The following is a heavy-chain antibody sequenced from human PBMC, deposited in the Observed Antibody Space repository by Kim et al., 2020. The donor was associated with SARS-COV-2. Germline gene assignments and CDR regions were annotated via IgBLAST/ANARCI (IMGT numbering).Heavy chain of an antibody. J-gene: IGHJ5*02. Sequence: GGSLRLSCAASGFTFSSYSMNWVRQAPGKGLEWVSSISSSSSYIYYADSVKGRFTISRDNAKNSLYLQMNSLRAEDTAVYYCARGVAVGPLNWFDPRGQGTLVTVSS. CDR1: GFTFSSYS. CDR3: ARGVAVGPLNWFDP. CDR2: ISSSSSYI. D-gene: IGHD2-15*01. V-gene: IGHV3-21*01.